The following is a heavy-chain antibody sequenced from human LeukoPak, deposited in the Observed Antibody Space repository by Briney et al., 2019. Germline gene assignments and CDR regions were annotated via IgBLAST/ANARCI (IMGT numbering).Heavy chain of an antibody. V-gene: IGHV3-30*18. CDR3: AKDDWIFSKAFDI. J-gene: IGHJ3*02. CDR1: GFTFSHHG. CDR2: ISYDGSNK. D-gene: IGHD2-2*03. Sequence: GGSLRLSCAASGFTFSHHGMHWVRQAPGKGLEWVAVISYDGSNKYYADSVKGRFTISRDNSNNTLYLQMDSLGTEDTAVYYCAKDDWIFSKAFDIWGQGTMVTVSS.